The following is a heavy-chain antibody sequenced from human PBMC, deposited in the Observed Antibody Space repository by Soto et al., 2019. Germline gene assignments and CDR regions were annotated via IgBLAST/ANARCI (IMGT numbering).Heavy chain of an antibody. CDR3: ARHLRQETVNMIRGRLENSYADYGVDV. D-gene: IGHD3-10*01. CDR2: VHHSGVA. CDR1: GASITSHY. V-gene: IGHV4-59*08. J-gene: IGHJ6*02. Sequence: QVQLQESGPGLLKASETLSLTCSVTGASITSHYWTWIRQPPGKGLEWIGHVHHSGVANYNPSFMGRVTISPDASRNQFSLNLYSVTAADTAIYYCARHLRQETVNMIRGRLENSYADYGVDVWGQGTTVTVSS.